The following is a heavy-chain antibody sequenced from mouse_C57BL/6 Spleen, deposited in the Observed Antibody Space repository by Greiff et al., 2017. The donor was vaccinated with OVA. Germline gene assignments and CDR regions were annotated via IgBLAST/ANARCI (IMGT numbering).Heavy chain of an antibody. CDR1: GFTFSSYA. V-gene: IGHV5-4*01. J-gene: IGHJ2*01. CDR2: ISDGGSYT. D-gene: IGHD2-4*01. CDR3: ARVGYYDYDEDY. Sequence: EVQRVESGGGLVKPGGSLKLSCAASGFTFSSYAMSWVRQTPEKRLEWVATISDGGSYTYYPDNVKGRFTISRDNAKNNLYLQMSHLKSEDTAMYYCARVGYYDYDEDYWGQGTTLTVSS.